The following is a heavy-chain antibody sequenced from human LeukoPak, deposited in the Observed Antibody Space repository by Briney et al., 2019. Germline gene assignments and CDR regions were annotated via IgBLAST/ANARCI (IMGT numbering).Heavy chain of an antibody. CDR2: IYTSGST. CDR1: GGSISSYY. J-gene: IGHJ5*02. CDR3: AVVAATPGIDP. D-gene: IGHD2-15*01. V-gene: IGHV4-4*09. Sequence: PSETLSLTCTVSGGSISSYYWSWIRQPPGKGLEWIGYIYTSGSTNYNPSLKSRVTISVDTSKNQFSLKLSSVTAADTAVYYCAVVAATPGIDPWGQGTLVTVSS.